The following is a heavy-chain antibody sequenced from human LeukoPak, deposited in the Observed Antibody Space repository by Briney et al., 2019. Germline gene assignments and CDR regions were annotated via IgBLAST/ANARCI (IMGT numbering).Heavy chain of an antibody. CDR2: IIPIFGTA. D-gene: IGHD6-13*01. Sequence: SVKVSCRASGGTFSTYAISWVRQAPGQGLEWMGRIIPIFGTANYAQKFQGRVTITMDESTSTAYMELSSLRSEDTAVYYCAREPYSSSWSDPWGQGTLVTVSS. CDR1: GGTFSTYA. V-gene: IGHV1-69*05. J-gene: IGHJ5*02. CDR3: AREPYSSSWSDP.